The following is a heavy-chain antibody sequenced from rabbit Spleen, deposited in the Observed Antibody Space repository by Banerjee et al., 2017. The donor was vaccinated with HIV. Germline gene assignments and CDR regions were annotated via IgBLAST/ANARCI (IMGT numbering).Heavy chain of an antibody. V-gene: IGHV1S40*01. Sequence: QSLEESGGGLVKPGASLTLTCTPSGFSFSSNYDICWVRQAPGKGLEWIGFIYTGNGKNYYATWAKGRFTISKTSSTTVTLQMTSLTAADTATYFCVRGASSSGYYSLWGQGTLVTVS. J-gene: IGHJ3*01. CDR3: VRGASSSGYYSL. CDR1: GFSFSSNYD. D-gene: IGHD1-1*01. CDR2: IYTGNGKN.